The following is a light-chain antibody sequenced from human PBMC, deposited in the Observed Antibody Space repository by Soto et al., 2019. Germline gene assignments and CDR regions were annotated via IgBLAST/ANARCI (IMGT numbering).Light chain of an antibody. V-gene: IGKV1-9*01. CDR2: GAS. J-gene: IGKJ3*01. Sequence: EIQLTPSPSNRAASVGDRGTITCLGSQGSGSSLAWYQQEPGKAPKLLIYGASTLPSGVPSRFSGSGSGTDFTLTISSLQPEDFATYYCQQFNNYSRTFGHGTKVDIK. CDR3: QQFNNYSRT. CDR1: QGSGSS.